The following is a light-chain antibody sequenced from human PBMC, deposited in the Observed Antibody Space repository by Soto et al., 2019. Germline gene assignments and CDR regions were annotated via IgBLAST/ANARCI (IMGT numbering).Light chain of an antibody. J-gene: IGLJ1*01. Sequence: QSVLTQPPSASGSPGQSVTISCTGTSSDIGAYIYVSWYQQHPGKAPKPMISEVSRRPSGVPERFSGSKSGNTASLTVSGLQADDEAHYYCSSYAGSNNFVFGTGTKVTVL. CDR3: SSYAGSNNFV. CDR1: SSDIGAYIY. CDR2: EVS. V-gene: IGLV2-8*01.